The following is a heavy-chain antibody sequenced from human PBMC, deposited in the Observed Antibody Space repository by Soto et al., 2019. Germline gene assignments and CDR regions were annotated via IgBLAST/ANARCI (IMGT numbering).Heavy chain of an antibody. Sequence: QVQLVQSGPEVRRPWSSVKVSCKASGGSFSDFAISWVRQAPGQGLEWMGGVIPIFATPKYAQKFQGRITIIADEHTNTAYMELSSLTSEDTAVYYCARDCRGGTCFPKWFDPWGQGTLVTVSS. CDR2: VIPIFATP. CDR1: GGSFSDFA. J-gene: IGHJ5*02. CDR3: ARDCRGGTCFPKWFDP. D-gene: IGHD2-15*01. V-gene: IGHV1-69*01.